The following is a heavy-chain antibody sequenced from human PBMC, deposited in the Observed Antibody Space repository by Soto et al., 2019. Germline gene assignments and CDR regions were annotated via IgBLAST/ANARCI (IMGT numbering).Heavy chain of an antibody. CDR2: IHPGGGRT. CDR1: GNTFTLYT. V-gene: IGHV1-46*01. J-gene: IGHJ4*02. Sequence: QVQLAQSGAEVKKPGASVRLSCKASGNTFTLYTFHWVRQAPGQGLEWMGIIHPGGGRTNYAQIFRGRVTLTADTTTDTVFMDLTSLTFGDTDVYYCARGSFSNYFDSWGQGALVTVSS. CDR3: ARGSFSNYFDS. D-gene: IGHD1-26*01.